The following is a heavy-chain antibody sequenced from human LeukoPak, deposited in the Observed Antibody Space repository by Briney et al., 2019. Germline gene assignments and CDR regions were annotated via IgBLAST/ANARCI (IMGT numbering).Heavy chain of an antibody. V-gene: IGHV4-59*12. CDR3: ARGVYGSGSLDY. D-gene: IGHD3-10*01. Sequence: PSETLSLTCTVSGGSISSYYWSWIRQPPGKGLEWIGYIYHSGSTYYNPSLKSRVTISVDRSKNQFSLKLSSVTAADTAVYYCARGVYGSGSLDYWGQGTLVTVSS. J-gene: IGHJ4*02. CDR2: IYHSGST. CDR1: GGSISSYY.